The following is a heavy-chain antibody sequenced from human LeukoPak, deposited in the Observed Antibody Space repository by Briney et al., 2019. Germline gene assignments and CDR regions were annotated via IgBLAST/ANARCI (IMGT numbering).Heavy chain of an antibody. CDR3: VKEQSSGNYRTADF. CDR2: ITYDGITT. D-gene: IGHD3-10*01. CDR1: GFTLSSCG. J-gene: IGHJ4*02. Sequence: GTSLRLSCAASGFTLSSCGMHWVRQAPGKGLEWVAVITYDGITTYFDDSVRGRFTISRDASKSMLYLQMNSLRPEDTAVYYCVKEQSSGNYRTADFWGQGTLVTVSS. V-gene: IGHV3-30*18.